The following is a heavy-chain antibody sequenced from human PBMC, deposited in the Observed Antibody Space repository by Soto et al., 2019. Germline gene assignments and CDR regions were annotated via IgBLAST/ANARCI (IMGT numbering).Heavy chain of an antibody. CDR2: ISASGVST. J-gene: IGHJ4*02. Sequence: EVQLLDSGGGLAQPGGSLRVSCAASGFIFNNYAMNWVRQAPGEGLQWVAGISASGVSTYYADSVKGRFIISRDNSKNPLFLQMNSLRAEDTAIYYCENVPLRPYYFDSWGLGTLVTVSS. D-gene: IGHD4-17*01. CDR3: ENVPLRPYYFDS. V-gene: IGHV3-23*01. CDR1: GFIFNNYA.